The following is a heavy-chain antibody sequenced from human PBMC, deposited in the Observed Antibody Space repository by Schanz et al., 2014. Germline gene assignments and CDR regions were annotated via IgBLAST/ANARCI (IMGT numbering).Heavy chain of an antibody. Sequence: VQLVESGGGVVQPGRSLRLSCLASGFAFSSYGMNWLRQAPGKGLEWVSAISGSGGSTYYADSVKGRFTISRDNSKNTLYLQMNSLRADDTAVYYCARNRGSGGQNWYFDLWGRGTLVTVAS. J-gene: IGHJ2*01. CDR2: ISGSGGST. V-gene: IGHV3-23*04. CDR3: ARNRGSGGQNWYFDL. CDR1: GFAFSSYG. D-gene: IGHD1-26*01.